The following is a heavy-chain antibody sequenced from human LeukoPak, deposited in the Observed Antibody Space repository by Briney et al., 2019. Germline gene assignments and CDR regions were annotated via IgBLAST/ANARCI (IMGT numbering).Heavy chain of an antibody. Sequence: PGGSLRLSCAASGFTFSSYSMNWVRQAPGKGLEWVSSISSSGSTVYYADSVKGRFTISRDNAKNSLYLQMNSLRAEDTAVYYCARGGIVAYPRPSDYWGQGTLVTVSS. D-gene: IGHD5-12*01. V-gene: IGHV3-48*04. CDR2: ISSSGSTV. CDR1: GFTFSSYS. CDR3: ARGGIVAYPRPSDY. J-gene: IGHJ4*02.